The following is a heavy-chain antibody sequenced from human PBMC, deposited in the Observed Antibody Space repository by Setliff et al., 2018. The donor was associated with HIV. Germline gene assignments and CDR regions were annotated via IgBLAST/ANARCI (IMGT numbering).Heavy chain of an antibody. V-gene: IGHV4-39*07. CDR2: MYYSGST. Sequence: KPSETLSLTCTVSGGSISSSSYYWGWVRQPPGKGLEWIGSMYYSGSTYYTPSLKSRITISLDTSKNQFSLRMRSVTAADTAVYYCARVFVDTAVLRVLEYYFDSCGRGTLVTVSS. J-gene: IGHJ4*02. CDR3: ARVFVDTAVLRVLEYYFDS. CDR1: GGSISSSSYY. D-gene: IGHD5-18*01.